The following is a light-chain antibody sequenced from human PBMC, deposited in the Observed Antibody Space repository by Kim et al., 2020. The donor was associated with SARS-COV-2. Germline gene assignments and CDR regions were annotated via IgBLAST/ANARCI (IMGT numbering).Light chain of an antibody. CDR2: DVS. CDR3: CSYAGTYIYV. CDR1: SSDVGKYIF. J-gene: IGLJ3*02. Sequence: QSALTQPRSVSGSPGQSVTISCTGSSSDVGKYIFVSWYQQHPGKVPKVMIYDVSKRPSGVPDRFSGSKSGNTASLTISGLQAEDEADYYCCSYAGTYIYVFGGGTQLTVL. V-gene: IGLV2-11*01.